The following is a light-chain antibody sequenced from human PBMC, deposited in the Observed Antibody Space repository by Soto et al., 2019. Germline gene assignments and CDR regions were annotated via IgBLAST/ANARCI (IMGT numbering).Light chain of an antibody. CDR3: SSYTGSSTLL. J-gene: IGLJ2*01. CDR1: SSDVGGYNY. CDR2: GVS. V-gene: IGLV2-14*03. Sequence: QSALTQPASVSGSPGQSITISCTGTSSDVGGYNYVSWYQHHPGKAPELMIYGVSNRPSGVSNRFSGSKSGNTASLTISGLQAGDGADYYCSSYTGSSTLLFGGGTKLTVL.